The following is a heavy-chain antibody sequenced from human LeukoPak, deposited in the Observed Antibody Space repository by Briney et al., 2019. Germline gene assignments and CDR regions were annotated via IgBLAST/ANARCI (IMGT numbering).Heavy chain of an antibody. J-gene: IGHJ4*02. V-gene: IGHV3-23*01. CDR3: TTLFLSSTSWSY. CDR2: ISGSGGNT. D-gene: IGHD6-6*01. CDR1: GFTFSSYA. Sequence: GGSLRLSCAASGFTFSSYAMSWVRQAPGKGLEWVSTISGSGGNTYYADSVKGRFTLSRDNSKNTLYLQMDSLRAEDTAVYYCTTLFLSSTSWSYWGQGTLVTISS.